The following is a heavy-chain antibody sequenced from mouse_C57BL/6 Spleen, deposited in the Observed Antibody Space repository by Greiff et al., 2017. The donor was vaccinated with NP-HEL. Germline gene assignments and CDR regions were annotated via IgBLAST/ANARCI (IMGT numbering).Heavy chain of an antibody. J-gene: IGHJ1*03. V-gene: IGHV1-64*01. CDR3: ARAEYYGNWYFDV. D-gene: IGHD2-1*01. CDR2: IHPNSGST. CDR1: GYTFTSYW. Sequence: QVQLQQPGAELVKPGASVKLSCKASGYTFTSYWMHWVKQRPGQGLEWIGMIHPNSGSTNYNEKFKSKATLTVDKSSSTAYMQLSSLTSEDSAVYYCARAEYYGNWYFDVWGTGTTVTVSS.